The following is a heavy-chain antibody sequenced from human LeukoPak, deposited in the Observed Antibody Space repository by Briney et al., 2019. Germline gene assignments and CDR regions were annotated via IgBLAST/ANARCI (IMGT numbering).Heavy chain of an antibody. CDR1: GFTFSSYS. CDR3: ARDPYSGLFDY. J-gene: IGHJ4*02. D-gene: IGHD4-11*01. Sequence: NPGGSLRLSCAASGFTFSSYSMNWVRQAPGKGLEWVSSISSSTSHIHYADSVKGRFTIYRDTAKNSLYLQMNSLRAEDTAVYYCARDPYSGLFDYWGQGTLVTVSS. CDR2: ISSSTSHI. V-gene: IGHV3-21*01.